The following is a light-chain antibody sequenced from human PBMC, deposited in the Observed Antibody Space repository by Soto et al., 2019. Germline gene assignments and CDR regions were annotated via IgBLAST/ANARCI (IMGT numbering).Light chain of an antibody. CDR1: QSIRSF. V-gene: IGKV1-39*01. Sequence: DIQMTQSPSSLSASVGDRVTITCRASQSIRSFLTWYQQKPGKAPKRLIYAASSLQSGVPSRFSGSGSGTGFTLTITSLQPEDSATYHCQQSYITPLTFGQGTRLEIK. CDR2: AAS. J-gene: IGKJ5*01. CDR3: QQSYITPLT.